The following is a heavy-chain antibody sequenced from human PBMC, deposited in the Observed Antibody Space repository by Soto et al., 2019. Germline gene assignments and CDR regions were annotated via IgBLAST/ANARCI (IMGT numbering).Heavy chain of an antibody. V-gene: IGHV1-69*02. Sequence: QVQLVQSGAEVKKPGSSVKVSCKASGGTFSSYTISWVRQAPGQGLEWMGRIIPILGIANYAQKFQGRVTITADKSTSTAYMELSSLRSEDTAVYYCARGLAAAGMKGANGMDVWGQGTTVTVSS. D-gene: IGHD6-13*01. J-gene: IGHJ6*02. CDR1: GGTFSSYT. CDR2: IIPILGIA. CDR3: ARGLAAAGMKGANGMDV.